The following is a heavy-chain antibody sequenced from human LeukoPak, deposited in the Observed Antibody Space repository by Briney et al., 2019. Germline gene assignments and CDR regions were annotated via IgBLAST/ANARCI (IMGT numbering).Heavy chain of an antibody. D-gene: IGHD2-2*01. V-gene: IGHV1-24*01. CDR3: ATDLRVYGCQLPISENWFDP. Sequence: GASVKVSCKVSGYTLTELSMHWVRQAPGKGLEWMGGFDPEDGETIYAQKFQGRVTMTEDTSTDTAYMELSSLRSEDTAVYYCATDLRVYGCQLPISENWFDPWGQGTLVTVSS. CDR2: FDPEDGET. CDR1: GYTLTELS. J-gene: IGHJ5*02.